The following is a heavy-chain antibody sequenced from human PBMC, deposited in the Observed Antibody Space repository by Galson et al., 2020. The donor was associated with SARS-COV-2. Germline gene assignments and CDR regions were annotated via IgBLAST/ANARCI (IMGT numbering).Heavy chain of an antibody. V-gene: IGHV3-33*01. CDR1: GFTFSSYG. CDR3: ARDTDYYDSSGYYADAFDI. J-gene: IGHJ3*02. CDR2: IWYDGSNK. D-gene: IGHD3-22*01. Sequence: GSLRLSCAASGFTFSSYGMHWVRQAPGKGLEWVAVIWYDGSNKYYADSVKGRFTISRDNSKNTLYLQMNSLRAEDTAVYYCARDTDYYDSSGYYADAFDIWGQGTMVTVSS.